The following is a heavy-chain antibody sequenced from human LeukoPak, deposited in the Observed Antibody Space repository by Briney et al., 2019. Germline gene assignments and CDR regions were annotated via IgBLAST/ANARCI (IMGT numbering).Heavy chain of an antibody. CDR3: ARWNCGGDCHSGKLSDY. CDR1: GFTFSSYS. J-gene: IGHJ4*02. Sequence: GGSLRLSCAASGFTFSSYSMNWVRQAPGKGLEWVSYISSSSSTIYYADSVKGRFTISRDNAKNSLYLQMNSLRAEDTAVYYCARWNCGGDCHSGKLSDYWGQGTLVTVSS. CDR2: ISSSSSTI. D-gene: IGHD2-21*01. V-gene: IGHV3-48*01.